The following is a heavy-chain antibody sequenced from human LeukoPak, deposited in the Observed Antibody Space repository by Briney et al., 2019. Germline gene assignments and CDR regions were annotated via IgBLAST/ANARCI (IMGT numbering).Heavy chain of an antibody. J-gene: IGHJ4*02. CDR2: ISRSGGHT. CDR1: GFTFSSYA. CDR3: ARGRGYGAYDWTDY. Sequence: GGSLRLSCAASGFTFSSYAMSGVGQARGRGREGVSAISRSGGHTSSADSLKGRFPISRDNSKHTLYLQMNTLRAEDTAVYYCARGRGYGAYDWTDYWGQGTLVTVSS. D-gene: IGHD5-12*01. V-gene: IGHV3-23*01.